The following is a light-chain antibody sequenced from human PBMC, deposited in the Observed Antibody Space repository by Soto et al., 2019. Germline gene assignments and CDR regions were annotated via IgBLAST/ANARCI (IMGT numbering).Light chain of an antibody. CDR2: DAS. Sequence: EILMTQSPATLSVSPGEGATLSCRASQSVNNNLAWYQQKPGQAPRLLIFDASTRATGIPARFSGTGSGTEFTLTISSLQSEDFAVYYCQQYGSSRTFGQGTKVDIK. V-gene: IGKV3-15*01. CDR1: QSVNNN. J-gene: IGKJ1*01. CDR3: QQYGSSRT.